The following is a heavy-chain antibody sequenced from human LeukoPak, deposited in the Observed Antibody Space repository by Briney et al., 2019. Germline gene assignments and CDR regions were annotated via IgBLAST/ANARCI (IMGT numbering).Heavy chain of an antibody. V-gene: IGHV4-38-2*02. CDR2: IYHSGST. J-gene: IGHJ5*02. Sequence: PSETLSLTCTVSGYSISSGYYWGWIRQPPGKGLEWIGSIYHSGSTYYNPSLKSRVTISVDTSKNQFSLKLSSVTAADTAVYYCARDGVPPVRGVIMGDVGPWFDPWGQGTLVTVSS. D-gene: IGHD3-10*01. CDR1: GYSISSGYY. CDR3: ARDGVPPVRGVIMGDVGPWFDP.